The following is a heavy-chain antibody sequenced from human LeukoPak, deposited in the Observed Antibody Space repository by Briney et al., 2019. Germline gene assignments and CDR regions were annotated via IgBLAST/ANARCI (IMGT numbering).Heavy chain of an antibody. V-gene: IGHV3-23*01. J-gene: IGHJ4*02. CDR1: RFTFSSYS. CDR2: ISGSGVNT. Sequence: GGSLRLSCAASRFTFSSYSMNWVRQAPGKGLEWVSAISGSGVNTYYADSVRGRFTISRDNSKNTLYLQMNSLRAEDTAIYYCAKLPAYYYESSGYYFFDYWGQGTLVTVSS. CDR3: AKLPAYYYESSGYYFFDY. D-gene: IGHD3-22*01.